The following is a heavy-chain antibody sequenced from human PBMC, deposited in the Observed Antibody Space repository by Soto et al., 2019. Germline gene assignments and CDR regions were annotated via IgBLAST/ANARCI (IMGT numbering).Heavy chain of an antibody. D-gene: IGHD6-13*01. V-gene: IGHV4-31*03. Sequence: SETLSLTCTVSGGSISSGGYYWSWIRQHPGKGLEWIGYIYYSGSTYYNPSLKSRVTISVDTSKNQFPLKLSSVTAADTAVYYCARGLAAAGNNWIDPWGQGTLVTVSS. CDR1: GGSISSGGYY. J-gene: IGHJ5*02. CDR3: ARGLAAAGNNWIDP. CDR2: IYYSGST.